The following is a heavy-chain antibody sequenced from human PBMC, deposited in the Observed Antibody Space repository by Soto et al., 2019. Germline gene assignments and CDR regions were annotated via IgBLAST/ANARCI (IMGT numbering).Heavy chain of an antibody. V-gene: IGHV4-31*03. CDR2: IYYSGST. J-gene: IGHJ3*02. CDR3: AREGVVAATSAFDI. D-gene: IGHD2-15*01. Sequence: QVQLQESGPGLVKPSQTLSLTCTVSGGSISSGGYYWSWIRQHPGKGLEWIGYIYYSGSTYYNPYLKSRVTISVDTSKNQFSLKLSSVTAADTAVYYWAREGVVAATSAFDIWGQGTMVTVSS. CDR1: GGSISSGGYY.